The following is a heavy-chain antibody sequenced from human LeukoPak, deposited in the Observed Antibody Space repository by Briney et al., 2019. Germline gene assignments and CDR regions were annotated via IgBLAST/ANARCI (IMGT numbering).Heavy chain of an antibody. Sequence: SETLSLTCTVSGGSIISYDWSWIRQPPGKGLEWIGYIYYSGSTNYNPSLKSRVTISVDTSKNQFSLKLSSVTAADTAVYYCARSSDPGSYPDAFDIWGQGTMVTVSS. CDR1: GGSIISYD. CDR3: ARSSDPGSYPDAFDI. CDR2: IYYSGST. J-gene: IGHJ3*02. V-gene: IGHV4-59*01. D-gene: IGHD1-26*01.